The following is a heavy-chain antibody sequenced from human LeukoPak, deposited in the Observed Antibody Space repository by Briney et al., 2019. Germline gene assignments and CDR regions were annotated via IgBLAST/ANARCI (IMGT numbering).Heavy chain of an antibody. D-gene: IGHD2-2*01. V-gene: IGHV3-74*01. CDR3: ARGPRGGYQLLLDAANYYGMDV. CDR1: GFIFNNYW. CDR2: ISTDGSYT. J-gene: IGHJ6*02. Sequence: GGSLRLSCAATGFIFNNYWMYWVRQAPGQGLEWVSLISTDGSYTNYADSVKGRFTVSRDNSKNTLYLQMNSLRAEDTAVYYCARGPRGGYQLLLDAANYYGMDVWGQGTTVTVSS.